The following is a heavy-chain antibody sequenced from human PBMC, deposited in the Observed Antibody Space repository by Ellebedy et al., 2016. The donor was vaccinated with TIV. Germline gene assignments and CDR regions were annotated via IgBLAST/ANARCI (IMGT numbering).Heavy chain of an antibody. Sequence: PGGSLRLSCVVSGFTFNSFAMSWVRQAPGKGLEWVSTISNSGESTNNADSGKGRFTISRDKSKNTLYLQMNGLRAEDTAVYYCAKDRIVGARKFDDWGQGTLVTVSS. CDR2: ISNSGEST. CDR3: AKDRIVGARKFDD. J-gene: IGHJ4*02. D-gene: IGHD1-26*01. CDR1: GFTFNSFA. V-gene: IGHV3-23*01.